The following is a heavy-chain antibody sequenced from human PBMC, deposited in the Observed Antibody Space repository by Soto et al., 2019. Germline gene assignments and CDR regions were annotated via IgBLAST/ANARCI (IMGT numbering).Heavy chain of an antibody. Sequence: ASVKVSCKASGYTFTGYYMHWVRQAPGQGLEWMGWINPNSGGTNYAQKFQGWVTMTRDTSISTAYMELSRLRSDDTAVYYCARDGKDDGSSWYGDYGMDVWGQGTKVTVSS. V-gene: IGHV1-2*04. D-gene: IGHD6-13*01. CDR3: ARDGKDDGSSWYGDYGMDV. CDR1: GYTFTGYY. CDR2: INPNSGGT. J-gene: IGHJ6*02.